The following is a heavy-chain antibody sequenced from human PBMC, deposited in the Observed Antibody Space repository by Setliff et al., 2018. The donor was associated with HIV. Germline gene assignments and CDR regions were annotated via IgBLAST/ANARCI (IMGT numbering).Heavy chain of an antibody. J-gene: IGHJ6*03. CDR1: GGSISSSSYH. Sequence: NPSETLSLTCIVSGGSISSSSYHWGWIRQPPGKGLEWIGTIYYSGSTYSNPSLKSRVTISVDTSKNQFSLKLRSMTAADTAVYYCARHVKRYYCDTSGPYYMDVWGKGTTVTVSS. D-gene: IGHD3-22*01. CDR3: ARHVKRYYCDTSGPYYMDV. V-gene: IGHV4-39*01. CDR2: IYYSGST.